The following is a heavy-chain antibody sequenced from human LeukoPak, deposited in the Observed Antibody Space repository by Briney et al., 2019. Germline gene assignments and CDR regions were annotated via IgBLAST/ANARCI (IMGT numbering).Heavy chain of an antibody. CDR2: FDPEDGET. CDR1: GYTLTELS. Sequence: AXVKVSCKVSGYTLTELSMHWVRQAPGKGLEWMGGFDPEDGETIYAQKFQGRVTMTEDTSTDTAYMELSSLRSEDTAVYYCATEAQDSSGYLSPRSNWFDPWGQGTLVTVSS. V-gene: IGHV1-24*01. D-gene: IGHD3-22*01. J-gene: IGHJ5*02. CDR3: ATEAQDSSGYLSPRSNWFDP.